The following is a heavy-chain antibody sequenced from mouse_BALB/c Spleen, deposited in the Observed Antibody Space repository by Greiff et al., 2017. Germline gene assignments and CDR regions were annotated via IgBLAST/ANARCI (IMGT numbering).Heavy chain of an antibody. CDR2: INPYNDGT. Sequence: VQLQQSGPELVKPGASVKMSCKASGYTFTSYVMHWVKQKPGQGLEWIGYINPYNDGTKYNEKFKGKATLTSDKSSSTAYMELSSLTSEDSAVYYCAKGSSYAWFAYGGQGTLVTVSA. J-gene: IGHJ3*01. V-gene: IGHV1-14*01. D-gene: IGHD1-1*01. CDR3: AKGSSYAWFAY. CDR1: GYTFTSYV.